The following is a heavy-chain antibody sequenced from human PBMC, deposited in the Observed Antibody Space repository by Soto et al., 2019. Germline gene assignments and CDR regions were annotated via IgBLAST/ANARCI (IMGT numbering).Heavy chain of an antibody. V-gene: IGHV4-31*03. Sequence: SETLSLTCTVSGGSISCGGYYWSWIRQHPGKGLEWIGYIYYSGSTYYNPSLKSRVTISVDTSKNQFSLKLSSVTAADTAVYYCARESAYCGGDCYEGNWFDPWGQGTLVTVSS. CDR2: IYYSGST. J-gene: IGHJ5*02. CDR3: ARESAYCGGDCYEGNWFDP. CDR1: GGSISCGGYY. D-gene: IGHD2-21*02.